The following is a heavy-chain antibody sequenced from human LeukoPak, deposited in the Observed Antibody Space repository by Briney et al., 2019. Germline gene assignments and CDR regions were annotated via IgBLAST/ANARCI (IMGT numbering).Heavy chain of an antibody. V-gene: IGHV4-59*01. J-gene: IGHJ4*02. CDR3: ARGSRELYYFDY. D-gene: IGHD1-7*01. CDR2: IYYSGST. CDR1: GGSISSYY. Sequence: SETLSLTCTVSGGSISSYYWSWIRQPPGKGLEWIGYIYYSGSTKYNPSLKSRVTISVDASKTQFSLKLNSVTAADTAVYYCARGSRELYYFDYWGQGTLSPSPQ.